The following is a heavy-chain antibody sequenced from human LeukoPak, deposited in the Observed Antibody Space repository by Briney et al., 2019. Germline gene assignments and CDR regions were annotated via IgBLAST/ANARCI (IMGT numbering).Heavy chain of an antibody. J-gene: IGHJ4*02. CDR1: GLTFSSYA. V-gene: IGHV3-23*01. CDR3: VKRPPIGPFDY. Sequence: GGSLRLSCAASGLTFSSYAMSWGRQAPGKGLEWVSAIGGSGGSTYYADSVKGRFTISRDNSKNTLYLQMNSLRAEDTAVYYCVKRPPIGPFDYWGQGTLVTVSS. CDR2: IGGSGGST.